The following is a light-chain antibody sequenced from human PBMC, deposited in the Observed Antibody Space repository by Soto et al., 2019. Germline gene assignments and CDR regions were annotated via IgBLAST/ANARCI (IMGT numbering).Light chain of an antibody. CDR1: SSNIGAGYE. CDR2: ENN. J-gene: IGLJ1*01. V-gene: IGLV1-40*01. CDR3: QSYDYSLSGYV. Sequence: QSVLTQPPSVSEAPGQRVTISCTGSSSNIGAGYEAHWYQQVPGTAPKLLIYENNNRPSGVPDRFSGSKSGTSASLAITGLQAEDEAEYYCQSYDYSLSGYVFGTGTKVTVL.